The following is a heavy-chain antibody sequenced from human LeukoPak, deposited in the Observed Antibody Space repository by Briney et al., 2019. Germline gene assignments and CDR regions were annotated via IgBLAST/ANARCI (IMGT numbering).Heavy chain of an antibody. D-gene: IGHD6-13*01. CDR2: IYYSGST. J-gene: IGHJ5*02. CDR3: ARRYSSSWYVGFFDP. V-gene: IGHV4-59*08. Sequence: SETLSLTCTVSGASIRNYYWSCIRQSPGKGLEWIGYIYYSGSTNYNPSLESRVAMSVDTSKNQFSLRLSSVTAADTAIYYCARRYSSSWYVGFFDPWGQGTLVTVSS. CDR1: GASIRNYY.